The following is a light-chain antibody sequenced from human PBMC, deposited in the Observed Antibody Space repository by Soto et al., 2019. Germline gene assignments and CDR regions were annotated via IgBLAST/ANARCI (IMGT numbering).Light chain of an antibody. Sequence: QSVLTQPASVSGSPGQSITISCTGSSSDVGGYNLVSWYQQHPGKAPRVIIYEARKRPSGVSSRFSGSKSGNTASLTIFGLQAEDEADYYCCSYIGDQRTVFGTGTKLTLL. CDR2: EAR. CDR3: CSYIGDQRTV. V-gene: IGLV2-23*01. CDR1: SSDVGGYNL. J-gene: IGLJ1*01.